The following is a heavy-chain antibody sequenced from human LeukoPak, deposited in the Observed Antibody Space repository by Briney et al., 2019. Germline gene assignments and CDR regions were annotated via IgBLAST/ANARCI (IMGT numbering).Heavy chain of an antibody. CDR1: GYTFTRYY. CDR2: INPSGGST. CDR3: ARGGGITMIVVANFDY. J-gene: IGHJ4*02. D-gene: IGHD3-22*01. Sequence: ASVKVSCKASGYTFTRYYMHWVRQAPGQGLEWMGIINPSGGSTSYAQKFQGRVTMTRDTSTSTVYMELSSLRSEDTAVYYCARGGGITMIVVANFDYWGQGTLVTVSS. V-gene: IGHV1-46*01.